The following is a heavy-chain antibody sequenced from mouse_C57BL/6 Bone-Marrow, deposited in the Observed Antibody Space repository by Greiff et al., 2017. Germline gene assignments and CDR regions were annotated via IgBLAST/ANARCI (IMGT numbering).Heavy chain of an antibody. CDR3: ARREHTGGYCDV. J-gene: IGHJ1*03. CDR2: ISSGGSYT. D-gene: IGHD3-1*01. Sequence: EVKLMESGGDLVKPGGSLKLSCAASGFTFSSYGMSWVRQTPDKRLEWVATISSGGSYTYYPASVKGRFTISRDNAKNTLYLQMSSLKSEDTAMYYCARREHTGGYCDVWGTGTTVTVSS. V-gene: IGHV5-6*02. CDR1: GFTFSSYG.